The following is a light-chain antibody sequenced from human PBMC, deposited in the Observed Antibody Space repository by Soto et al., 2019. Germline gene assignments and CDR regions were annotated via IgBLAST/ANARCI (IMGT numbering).Light chain of an antibody. CDR2: AAS. CDR3: QKHDGAPLP. J-gene: IGKJ4*01. CDR1: QDINIY. V-gene: IGKV1-27*01. Sequence: DIQMTQSPSSLSASVGDRVTITCRAGQDINIYLAWYQQKPGKVPKLLISAASTLQSGVPSRFNGSGSGTDFTLTISSLQPEDVATYYCQKHDGAPLPFGGGTKVEIK.